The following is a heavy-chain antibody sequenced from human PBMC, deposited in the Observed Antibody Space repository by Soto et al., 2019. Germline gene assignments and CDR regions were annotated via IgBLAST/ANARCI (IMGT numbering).Heavy chain of an antibody. CDR2: INPNTGGT. CDR1: GYSFSGYY. Sequence: QVQLVQSGAEVKKPGASVKVSCKASGYSFSGYYMYWVRQAPGQGLEWMGWINPNTGGTNYGQKFQGRVTMTRDTSISTAYMELRRLTSDDTAVYYCARDGEWPQRYYYYYNGMDVWGQGTTVTVSS. J-gene: IGHJ6*02. CDR3: ARDGEWPQRYYYYYNGMDV. D-gene: IGHD3-10*01. V-gene: IGHV1-2*02.